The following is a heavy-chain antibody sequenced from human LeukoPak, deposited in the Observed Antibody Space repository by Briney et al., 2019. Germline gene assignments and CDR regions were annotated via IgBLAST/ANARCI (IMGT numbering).Heavy chain of an antibody. V-gene: IGHV4-30-2*01. D-gene: IGHD3-22*01. J-gene: IGHJ4*02. Sequence: ASETLSLTCAVSGGSISSGGYSWSWIRQPPGKGLEWIGEINHSGSTNYNPSLKSRVTISVDTSKNQFSPKLSSVTAADTAVYYCARGAPINYYDSSGYYRDYWGQGTLVTVSS. CDR1: GGSISSGGYS. CDR2: INHSGST. CDR3: ARGAPINYYDSSGYYRDY.